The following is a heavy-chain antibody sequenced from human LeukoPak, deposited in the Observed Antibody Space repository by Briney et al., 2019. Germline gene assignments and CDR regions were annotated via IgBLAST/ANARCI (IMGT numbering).Heavy chain of an antibody. J-gene: IGHJ4*02. D-gene: IGHD4-17*01. CDR2: ISSDGSST. V-gene: IGHV3-74*01. CDR3: ARGMYINYGDY. Sequence: GGSLRLSCAASGFTFSSYWMNWVRQAPGKGLVWVSRISSDGSSTTYADSVKGRFTISRDNAKNTLYLHMNSLRAEDTAVYYCARGMYINYGDYWGQGTLVTVSS. CDR1: GFTFSSYW.